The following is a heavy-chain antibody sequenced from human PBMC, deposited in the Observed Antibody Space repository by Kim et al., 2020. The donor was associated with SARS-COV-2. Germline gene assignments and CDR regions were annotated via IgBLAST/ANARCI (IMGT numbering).Heavy chain of an antibody. CDR2: ISAYNGNT. V-gene: IGHV1-18*04. Sequence: ASVKVSCKASGYRMTSYAITWVRQAPGQGLEWMGWISAYNGNTRYAQRVKGRVTMTTDKPTSTAYMELRNLKSDDTAVYYCAGGPIIDIAVIPASTNYYYMDVWGRGTAVTVSS. CDR3: AGGPIIDIAVIPASTNYYYMDV. J-gene: IGHJ6*03. CDR1: GYRMTSYA. D-gene: IGHD2-2*01.